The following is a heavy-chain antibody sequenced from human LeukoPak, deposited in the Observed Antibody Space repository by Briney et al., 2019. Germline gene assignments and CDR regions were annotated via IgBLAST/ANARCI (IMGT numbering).Heavy chain of an antibody. V-gene: IGHV3-23*01. J-gene: IGHJ4*02. CDR1: GFTFNSYA. CDR3: ARTYYYDSSGSYYFDY. Sequence: PGGSLRLSCAASGFTFNSYAMSWVRQAPGKGLEWVPAISGSGGGTYYADSVKGRFTISRDNSKNTLYLQMNSLRAEDTAVYYCARTYYYDSSGSYYFDYWGQGTLVTVSS. D-gene: IGHD3-22*01. CDR2: ISGSGGGT.